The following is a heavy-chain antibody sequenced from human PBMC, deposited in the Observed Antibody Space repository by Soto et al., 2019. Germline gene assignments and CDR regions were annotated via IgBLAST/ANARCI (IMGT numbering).Heavy chain of an antibody. CDR2: INSDGSST. CDR3: ARGYCSGGSCYRYGPWFDP. J-gene: IGHJ5*02. D-gene: IGHD2-15*01. Sequence: PGGSLRLSCAASGFTFSSYAMSWVRQAPGKGLVWVSRINSDGSSTSYADSVKGRFTISRDNAKNTLYLQMNSLRAEDTAVYYCARGYCSGGSCYRYGPWFDPWGQGTLVTVSS. V-gene: IGHV3-74*01. CDR1: GFTFSSYA.